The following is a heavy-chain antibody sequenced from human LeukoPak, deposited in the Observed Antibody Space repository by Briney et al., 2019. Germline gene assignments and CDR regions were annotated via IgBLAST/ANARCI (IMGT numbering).Heavy chain of an antibody. V-gene: IGHV1-2*02. J-gene: IGHJ4*02. CDR1: GYTFTDYY. Sequence: GASVKVSCKASGYTFTDYYIHWVRQAPGQGLEWMGWINPNSGGTNYAQKFQGRVTMTRDTSINTAYMELSRLRSDDTALYYCAREDGSGSYHVDYWGQGTLVTASS. D-gene: IGHD3-10*01. CDR2: INPNSGGT. CDR3: AREDGSGSYHVDY.